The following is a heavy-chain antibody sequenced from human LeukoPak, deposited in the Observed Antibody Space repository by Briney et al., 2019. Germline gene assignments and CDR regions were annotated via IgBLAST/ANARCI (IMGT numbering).Heavy chain of an antibody. CDR1: GGSFSGYY. CDR2: INHSGST. J-gene: IGHJ4*02. Sequence: SETLSLTCAVYGGSFSGYYWSWIRQPPGKGLEWIGEINHSGSTNYNPSLKSRVTISVDTSKNQFSLKLSSVTAADTAAYYCARYPNHDYIWGSYRVRVYYFDYWGQGTLVTVSS. D-gene: IGHD3-16*02. CDR3: ARYPNHDYIWGSYRVRVYYFDY. V-gene: IGHV4-34*01.